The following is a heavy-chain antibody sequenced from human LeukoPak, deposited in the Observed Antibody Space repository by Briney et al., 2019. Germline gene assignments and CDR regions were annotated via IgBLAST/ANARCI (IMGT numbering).Heavy chain of an antibody. Sequence: PGRSLRLSCAASGFTFDDYAVHWVRQAPGKGLEGVSGISWNRGTIVYADSLNGRFTISRDNAKTSLYLQMNSLRAEDTALYYCAKDRYYDILTGAFDYSGQGTLVTVSS. V-gene: IGHV3-9*01. CDR3: AKDRYYDILTGAFDY. CDR2: ISWNRGTI. CDR1: GFTFDDYA. D-gene: IGHD3-9*01. J-gene: IGHJ4*02.